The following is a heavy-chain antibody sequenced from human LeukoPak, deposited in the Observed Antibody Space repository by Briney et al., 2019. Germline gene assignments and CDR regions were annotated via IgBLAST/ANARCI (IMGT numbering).Heavy chain of an antibody. J-gene: IGHJ6*03. CDR1: GYSISSGYY. D-gene: IGHD1-26*01. V-gene: IGHV4-38-2*02. CDR2: IYHSGST. Sequence: SETLSLTCTVSGYSISSGYYWGWIRQPPGKGLEWIGSIYHSGSTYYNPSLKSRVTISVDTSKNQFSLKLSSVTAADTAVYYCARKKGGGSIGYYYYYYMDVWGKGTTVTVSS. CDR3: ARKKGGGSIGYYYYYYMDV.